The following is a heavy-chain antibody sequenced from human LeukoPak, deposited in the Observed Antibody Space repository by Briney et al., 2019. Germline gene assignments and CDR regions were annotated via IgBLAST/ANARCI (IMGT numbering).Heavy chain of an antibody. V-gene: IGHV1-24*01. Sequence: ASVKASCKVSGYTLTELSMHWVRQAPGKGLEWMGGFDPEDGETIYAQKFQGRVTMTEDTSTDTAYMELSSLRSEDTAVYYCATGPVAAPLNWFDPWGQGTLATVSS. J-gene: IGHJ5*02. CDR2: FDPEDGET. D-gene: IGHD2-15*01. CDR3: ATGPVAAPLNWFDP. CDR1: GYTLTELS.